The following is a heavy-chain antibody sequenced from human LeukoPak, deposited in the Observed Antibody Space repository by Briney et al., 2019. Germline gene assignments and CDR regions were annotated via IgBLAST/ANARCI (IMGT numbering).Heavy chain of an antibody. CDR3: ARHSGYHSTMYLDY. CDR2: ITAIFRTA. CDR1: GGTSNSHA. J-gene: IGHJ4*02. V-gene: IGHV1-69*13. Sequence: ASVKVSCKTSGGTSNSHAISWVRQAPGQGLEWMGGITAIFRTANYAQKFQGRVTVTADEFMSTVYMELSSLRSEDTAVYYCARHSGYHSTMYLDYWGQGTLVTVSS. D-gene: IGHD3-22*01.